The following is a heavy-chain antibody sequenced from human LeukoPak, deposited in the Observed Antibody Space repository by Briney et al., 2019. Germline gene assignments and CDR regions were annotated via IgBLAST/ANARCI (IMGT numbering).Heavy chain of an antibody. CDR2: ISGSGGST. CDR1: GFTFSSYA. Sequence: PGGSLGLSCAASGFTFSSYAMSWVRQAPGKGLEWVSAISGSGGSTYYADSVKGRFTISRDNSKNTLYLQMNSLRAEDTAVYYCAKYHNWNENYFDYWGQGTLVTVSS. J-gene: IGHJ4*02. CDR3: AKYHNWNENYFDY. V-gene: IGHV3-23*01. D-gene: IGHD1-1*01.